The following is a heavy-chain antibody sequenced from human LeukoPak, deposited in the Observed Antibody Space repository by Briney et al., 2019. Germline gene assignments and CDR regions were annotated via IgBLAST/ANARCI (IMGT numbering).Heavy chain of an antibody. D-gene: IGHD3-10*01. V-gene: IGHV1-46*01. CDR2: INPIGGST. CDR1: GYTFTIYY. CDR3: ARDESITMVRGGMD. Sequence: VASVEVSCKASGYTFTIYYMHWVRQAPGQGLEWMGIINPIGGSTSYAQKFQGRVTMTRGTSTSTVYMELSSVRSEDTAVYYCARDESITMVRGGMDWGQGTLVTVSS. J-gene: IGHJ4*02.